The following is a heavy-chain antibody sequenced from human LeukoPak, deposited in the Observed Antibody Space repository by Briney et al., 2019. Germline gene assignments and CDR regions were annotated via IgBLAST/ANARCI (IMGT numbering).Heavy chain of an antibody. V-gene: IGHV3-21*01. CDR1: GFTFSNAW. Sequence: GGSLRLSCAASGFTFSNAWMSWVRQAPGKGLEWVSSISSSSSYIYYADSVKGRFTISRDNSKNTLYLQMNSLRAEDTAVYYCARGAHDYYDSSGYGGYYVDYWGQGTLVTVSS. CDR3: ARGAHDYYDSSGYGGYYVDY. CDR2: ISSSSSYI. J-gene: IGHJ4*02. D-gene: IGHD3-22*01.